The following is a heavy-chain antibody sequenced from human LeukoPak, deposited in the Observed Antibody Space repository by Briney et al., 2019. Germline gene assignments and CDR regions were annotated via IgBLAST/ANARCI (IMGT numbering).Heavy chain of an antibody. Sequence: GSLRLSCAASGFIFSSYWMNWVRQAPGKGLEWVANLKQDGGEKYYVDSVKGRFTISRDNAKNSLYLQMNSLRAEDTAVYYCARGGDYSDYWGQGTLVTVSS. CDR2: LKQDGGEK. D-gene: IGHD4-17*01. V-gene: IGHV3-7*01. CDR1: GFIFSSYW. CDR3: ARGGDYSDY. J-gene: IGHJ4*02.